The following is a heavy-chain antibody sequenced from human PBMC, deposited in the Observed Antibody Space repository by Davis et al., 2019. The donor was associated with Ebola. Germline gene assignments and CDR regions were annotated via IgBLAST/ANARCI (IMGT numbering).Heavy chain of an antibody. D-gene: IGHD6-6*01. J-gene: IGHJ6*02. CDR3: ARGSSKAYYYYGMDV. Sequence: AASVKVSCKASGYTFTSYAMHRVRQAPGQRLEWMGWINAGNGNTKYSQKFQGRVTITRDTSASTAYMELSSLRSEDTAVYYCARGSSKAYYYYGMDVWGQGTTVTVSS. CDR1: GYTFTSYA. CDR2: INAGNGNT. V-gene: IGHV1-3*01.